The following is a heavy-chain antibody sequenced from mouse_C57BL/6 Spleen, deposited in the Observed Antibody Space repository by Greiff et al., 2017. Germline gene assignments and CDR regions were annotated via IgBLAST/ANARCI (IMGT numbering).Heavy chain of an antibody. V-gene: IGHV1-7*01. Sequence: VQGVESGAELAKPGASVKLSCKASGYTFTSYWMHWVKQRPGQGLEWIGYINPSSGYTKYNQKFKDKATLTADKSSSTAYMQLSSLTYEDSAVYYCARDSSGPHWYFDVWGTGTTVTVSS. J-gene: IGHJ1*03. CDR3: ARDSSGPHWYFDV. CDR2: INPSSGYT. CDR1: GYTFTSYW. D-gene: IGHD3-2*02.